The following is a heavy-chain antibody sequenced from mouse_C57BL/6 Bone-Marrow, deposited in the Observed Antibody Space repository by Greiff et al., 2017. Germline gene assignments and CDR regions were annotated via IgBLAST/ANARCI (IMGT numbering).Heavy chain of an antibody. V-gene: IGHV1-47*01. CDR3: SRSSTFCYYLDY. CDR1: GYTFTTYP. D-gene: IGHD5-1*01. Sequence: QVQLQQSGAELVKPGASVTLSCKASGYTFTTYPMQWVKQTPGHSLEWIGTFHPENDDTTYNEKFKGKANLTVDKSSNTVYLELSRLTSDDSAVYYCSRSSTFCYYLDYWGQGTTLTVSS. J-gene: IGHJ2*01. CDR2: FHPENDDT.